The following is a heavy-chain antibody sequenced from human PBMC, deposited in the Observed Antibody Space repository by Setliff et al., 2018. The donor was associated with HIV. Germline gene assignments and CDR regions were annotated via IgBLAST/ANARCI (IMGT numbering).Heavy chain of an antibody. V-gene: IGHV3-30*18. CDR1: GFTFSVYG. Sequence: PGGSLRLSCEASGFTFSVYGIHWVRQAPGKGLEWVTVISYDGGNKYYADSVKGRFTISRDNSKNTLYLQMNSLRAEDTAVYYCTKGESIVAVAPFDYWGQGTLVTVSS. CDR2: ISYDGGNK. CDR3: TKGESIVAVAPFDY. J-gene: IGHJ4*02. D-gene: IGHD6-13*01.